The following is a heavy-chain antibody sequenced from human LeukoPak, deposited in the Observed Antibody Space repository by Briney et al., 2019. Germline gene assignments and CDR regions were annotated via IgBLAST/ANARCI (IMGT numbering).Heavy chain of an antibody. CDR3: GRDNYGSIDY. CDR1: GFTFPTYW. CDR2: MNHDGTTT. J-gene: IGHJ4*02. D-gene: IGHD3-10*01. V-gene: IGHV3-74*01. Sequence: GGSLRLSCSASGFTFPTYWMIWVRQVPGEGLVYVSHMNHDGTTTNYADSVKGRFTMSRDNARNTVFLQMDSPRAEDTAVYYCGRDNYGSIDYWGQGILVTVSS.